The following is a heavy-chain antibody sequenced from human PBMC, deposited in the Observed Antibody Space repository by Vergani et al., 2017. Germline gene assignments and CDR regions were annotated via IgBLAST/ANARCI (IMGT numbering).Heavy chain of an antibody. V-gene: IGHV3-43D*04. CDR1: GFTFDDYA. Sequence: EVQLLESGGVVVQPGGSLRLSCAASGFTFDDYAMHWVRQAPGKGLEWVSLISWDGGSTYYADSVKGRFTISRDNSKNSLYLQMNSLRAEDTALYYCAKVITQQGIRDFDWLLYRPGYYYYGMDVWGQGTTVTVSS. J-gene: IGHJ6*02. CDR2: ISWDGGST. D-gene: IGHD3-9*01. CDR3: AKVITQQGIRDFDWLLYRPGYYYYGMDV.